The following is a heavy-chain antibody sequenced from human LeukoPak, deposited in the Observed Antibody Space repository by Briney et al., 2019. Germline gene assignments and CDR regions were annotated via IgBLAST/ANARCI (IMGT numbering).Heavy chain of an antibody. J-gene: IGHJ3*02. CDR2: MNPNSGNT. D-gene: IGHD3-22*01. Sequence: VASVKVSCTASGGTFSSYAISWVRQATGQGLEWMGWMNPNSGNTGYAQKFQGRVTMTRNTSISTAYMELSSLRSEDTAVYYCARGTYYYDSSGSPPDAFDIWGQGTMVTVSS. CDR3: ARGTYYYDSSGSPPDAFDI. CDR1: GGTFSSYA. V-gene: IGHV1-8*02.